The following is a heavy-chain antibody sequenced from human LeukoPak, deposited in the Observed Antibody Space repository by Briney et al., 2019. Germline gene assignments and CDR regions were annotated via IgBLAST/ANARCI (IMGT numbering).Heavy chain of an antibody. CDR3: ARVGSDRYGEENKNWFDP. V-gene: IGHV4-34*01. Sequence: SETLSLTCAVYGGSFSGYYWSWIRQPPGKGLEWIGEINHSGSTNYNPSLKRRVNISVDTSKTQFSLKLSSVTAADTAVYYCARVGSDRYGEENKNWFDPWGQGTLVTVSS. CDR2: INHSGST. D-gene: IGHD4-17*01. CDR1: GGSFSGYY. J-gene: IGHJ5*02.